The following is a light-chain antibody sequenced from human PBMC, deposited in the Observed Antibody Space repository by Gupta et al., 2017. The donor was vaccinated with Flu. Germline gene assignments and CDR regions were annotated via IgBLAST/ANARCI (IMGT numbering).Light chain of an antibody. CDR3: QQYDNFPRT. J-gene: IGKJ4*02. V-gene: IGKV1-33*01. Sequence: DIQMTQSPSSLSASVGDRVTITCQASQDISNYLNWYQQKPGKAPKLLIYDASNLETGVPSRFSGSGSGTDFTLTISSLQPEDVATYYCQQYDNFPRTFGGGTKVEI. CDR1: QDISNY. CDR2: DAS.